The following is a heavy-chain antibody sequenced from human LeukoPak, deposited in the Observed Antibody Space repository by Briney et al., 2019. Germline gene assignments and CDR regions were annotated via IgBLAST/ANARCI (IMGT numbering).Heavy chain of an antibody. CDR1: GFTFSSYW. J-gene: IGHJ3*02. CDR3: PKKFTSSGLAGAFDI. V-gene: IGHV3-30*18. D-gene: IGHD6-19*01. Sequence: GGSLRRSCAASGFTFSSYWMHWVRQAPGKGLEWVALISYDGNNKYYADSVNGRFTISTANCKNWLYMPMDSLTAEDTAVDYCPKKFTSSGLAGAFDIWGQGTMVTVAS. CDR2: ISYDGNNK.